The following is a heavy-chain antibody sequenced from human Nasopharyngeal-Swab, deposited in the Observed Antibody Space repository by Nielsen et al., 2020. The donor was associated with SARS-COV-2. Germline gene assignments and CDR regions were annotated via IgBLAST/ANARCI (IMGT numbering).Heavy chain of an antibody. CDR1: GGSISSGGYS. J-gene: IGHJ6*02. Sequence: SETLSLTCAVSGGSISSGGYSWSWIRQPPGKGLEWIGYIYHSGSTYYNPSLKSRVTISVDRSKNQFSLKPSSVTAADTAVYYCARVFQEQQLAGGYYYGMDVWGQGTTVTVSS. D-gene: IGHD6-13*01. CDR2: IYHSGST. CDR3: ARVFQEQQLAGGYYYGMDV. V-gene: IGHV4-30-2*01.